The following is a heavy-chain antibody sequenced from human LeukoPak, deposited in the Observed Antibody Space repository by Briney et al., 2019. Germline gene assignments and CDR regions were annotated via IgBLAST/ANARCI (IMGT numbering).Heavy chain of an antibody. CDR3: ARVGRVMVVAATRRNAFDI. D-gene: IGHD2-15*01. V-gene: IGHV4-30-4*01. J-gene: IGHJ3*02. Sequence: SQTLSLTCTVSGGFISSGDYYWSWIRQPPGKGLEWIGYIYYSGSTYYSPSLKSRVTISVDTSKNQFSLKLSSVTAADTAVYYCARVGRVMVVAATRRNAFDIWGQGTRATVSS. CDR1: GGFISSGDYY. CDR2: IYYSGST.